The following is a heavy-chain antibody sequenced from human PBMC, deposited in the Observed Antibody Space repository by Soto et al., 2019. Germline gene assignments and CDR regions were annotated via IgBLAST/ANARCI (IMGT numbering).Heavy chain of an antibody. CDR1: GFSFAGYA. J-gene: IGHJ4*02. D-gene: IGHD3-9*01. Sequence: EVQLSQSGGGLVQPGGSLRLSCAASGFSFAGYAVTWVRQAPGQGLEWVSAISGGGGSTYYVDSVKGRFTISRDNSKHTVHLQMSRMRAEDTAVYYCAKAESFNGYYNAFDYWGRGTQVTVSS. CDR2: ISGGGGST. CDR3: AKAESFNGYYNAFDY. V-gene: IGHV3-23*01.